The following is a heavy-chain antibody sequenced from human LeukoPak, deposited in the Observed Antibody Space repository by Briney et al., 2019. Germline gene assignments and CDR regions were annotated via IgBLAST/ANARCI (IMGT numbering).Heavy chain of an antibody. V-gene: IGHV1-8*01. Sequence: ASVKVSCKASGYTFTSYDINWVRQATGQGLEWMGWMNPNSGNTGYAQKFQGRVTMTRNTSISTAYMELSSLRSEDTAVYYCATPLRRRDAFDIWGQGTMVIVSS. CDR3: ATPLRRRDAFDI. CDR1: GYTFTSYD. J-gene: IGHJ3*02. CDR2: MNPNSGNT.